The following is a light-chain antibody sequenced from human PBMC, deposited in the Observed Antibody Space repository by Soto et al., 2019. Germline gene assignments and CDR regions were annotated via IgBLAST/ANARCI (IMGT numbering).Light chain of an antibody. CDR2: DAS. V-gene: IGKV3-11*01. J-gene: IGKJ1*01. CDR3: QQRSNWPWT. CDR1: QSVSSY. Sequence: EIVLTQSPATLSLSPGERATLSCRASQSVSSYLAWYQQKPGQAPRLLIYDASNRATGIPARFSGSGSGTDFTLTISILEHEDFAVYYCQQRSNWPWTFGQGTKVEIK.